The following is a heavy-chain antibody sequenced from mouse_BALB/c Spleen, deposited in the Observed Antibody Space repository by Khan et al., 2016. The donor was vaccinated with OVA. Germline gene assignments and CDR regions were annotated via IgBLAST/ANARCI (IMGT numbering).Heavy chain of an antibody. CDR3: ARAGYGGFAY. CDR2: ISDGGGST. V-gene: IGHV5-4*02. CDR1: GFSFSDYY. Sequence: EVELVESGGGLVKPGGSLKLSCVASGFSFSDYYMYWIRQTPEKRLEWVATISDGGGSTYYPDSVKGRFTISRDNAKNNLYLQMSSLKSEDTAIYYCARAGYGGFAYWGQGTLVTVSA. J-gene: IGHJ3*01. D-gene: IGHD1-1*02.